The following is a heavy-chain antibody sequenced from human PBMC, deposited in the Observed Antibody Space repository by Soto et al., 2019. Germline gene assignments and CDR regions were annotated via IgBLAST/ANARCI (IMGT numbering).Heavy chain of an antibody. Sequence: SQTLSLTCSVSAGSISSSGYYWGWIRQPPGKGLEWIGSIYYRGSTYYNPSLKSRVTISVDTSQNQFSLKVNSVTAADTAVYYCASLRRYSSSPSYFDYWGQGTLVTVSS. CDR1: AGSISSSGYY. CDR2: IYYRGST. V-gene: IGHV4-39*01. CDR3: ASLRRYSSSPSYFDY. J-gene: IGHJ4*02. D-gene: IGHD6-6*01.